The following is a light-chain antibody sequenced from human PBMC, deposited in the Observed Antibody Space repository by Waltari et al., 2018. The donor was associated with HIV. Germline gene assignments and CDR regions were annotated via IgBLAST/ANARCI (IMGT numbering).Light chain of an antibody. CDR2: DDS. J-gene: IGLJ3*02. Sequence: SYFLTQPPSVSVAPGQTARITCGGNNIGTKNMHWYQQRPGQAPVLVVSDDSDRPSDIPERFSGSNSANTATLSISRVEAGDEADYYCQVWDYNSDRWVFGGGTKLTVL. V-gene: IGLV3-21*02. CDR1: NIGTKN. CDR3: QVWDYNSDRWV.